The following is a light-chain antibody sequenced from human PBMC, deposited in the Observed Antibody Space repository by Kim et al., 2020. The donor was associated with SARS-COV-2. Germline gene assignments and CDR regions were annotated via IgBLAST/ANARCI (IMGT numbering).Light chain of an antibody. CDR3: CSYAGSSTVV. V-gene: IGLV2-23*02. Sequence: GQSMSISCTGTSSAVGSYTLVSWYQQHAGKAPTLMIYEVSKRPSGVSKRFSGSKSGNTASLTISGLQAEDEADYYCCSYAGSSTVVFGGGPQLTVL. CDR1: SSAVGSYTL. CDR2: EVS. J-gene: IGLJ2*01.